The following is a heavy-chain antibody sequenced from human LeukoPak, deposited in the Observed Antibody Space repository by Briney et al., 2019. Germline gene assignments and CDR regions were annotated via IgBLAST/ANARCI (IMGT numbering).Heavy chain of an antibody. J-gene: IGHJ4*02. CDR2: ISYDGSNK. CDR1: GFTFSSYG. V-gene: IGHV3-30*03. D-gene: IGHD4-11*01. Sequence: GRSLRLSCAASGFTFSSYGMHWVRQAPGKGLEWVAVISYDGSNKYYADSVKGRFTISRDNSKNTLYLQMNSLRAEDTAVYYCARHTLITTYFDYWGQGTLVTVSS. CDR3: ARHTLITTYFDY.